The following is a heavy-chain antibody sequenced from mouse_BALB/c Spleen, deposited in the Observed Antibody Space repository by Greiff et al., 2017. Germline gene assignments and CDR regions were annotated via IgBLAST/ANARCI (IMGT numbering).Heavy chain of an antibody. Sequence: EVMLVESGGGLVKPGGSLKLSCAASGFTFSSYAMSWVRQTPEKRLEWVASISSGGSTYYPDSVKGRFTISRDNARNILYLQMSSLRSEDTAMYYCARGGGDYRYLYYFDYWGQGTTLTVSS. J-gene: IGHJ2*01. V-gene: IGHV5-6-5*01. D-gene: IGHD2-14*01. CDR2: ISSGGST. CDR3: ARGGGDYRYLYYFDY. CDR1: GFTFSSYA.